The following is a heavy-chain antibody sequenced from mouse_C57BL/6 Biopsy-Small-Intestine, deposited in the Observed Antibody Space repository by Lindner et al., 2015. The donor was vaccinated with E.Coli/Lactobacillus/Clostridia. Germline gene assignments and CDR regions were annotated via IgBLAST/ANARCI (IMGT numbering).Heavy chain of an antibody. Sequence: VQLQESGAELVKPGASVRLSCTGSGFNIKDYYMHWVKQRTEQGLEWIGRIDPEDGETRYAPKFQGKATIAADTSFNTAYLQLSSLTSEDTAVYYCARWGLRRGGYAMDYWGQGTSVTVSS. J-gene: IGHJ4*01. CDR3: ARWGLRRGGYAMDY. D-gene: IGHD2-4*01. V-gene: IGHV14-2*01. CDR2: IDPEDGET. CDR1: GFNIKDYY.